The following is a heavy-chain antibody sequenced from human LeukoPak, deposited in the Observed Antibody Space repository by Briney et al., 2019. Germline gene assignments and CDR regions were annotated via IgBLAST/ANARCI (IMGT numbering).Heavy chain of an antibody. CDR3: ASVRAAATKGGYYYYYMDV. J-gene: IGHJ6*03. Sequence: GGSLRLSCATSGFSFSSYAMSWVRQAPGKGLEWVSVIYSGGSTYYADSVKGRFTISRDNSKNTLYLQMNSLRAEDTAVYYCASVRAAATKGGYYYYYMDVWGKGTTVTISS. CDR2: IYSGGST. V-gene: IGHV3-66*01. CDR1: GFSFSSYA. D-gene: IGHD2-2*01.